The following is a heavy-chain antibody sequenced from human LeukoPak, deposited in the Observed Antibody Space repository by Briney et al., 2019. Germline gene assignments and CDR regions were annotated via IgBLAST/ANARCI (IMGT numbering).Heavy chain of an antibody. J-gene: IGHJ4*02. V-gene: IGHV3-48*03. CDR3: ARVQGGGFRTADF. D-gene: IGHD3-10*01. CDR1: GFTFGDYA. Sequence: GGSLRLSCTASGFTFGDYAMSWFRQAPGKGLEWVSYISSSGSTIYYADSVKGRFTISRDNSRNTVFLQMNSLRGEDTATYYCARVQGGGFRTADFWGQGTVVTVSS. CDR2: ISSSGSTI.